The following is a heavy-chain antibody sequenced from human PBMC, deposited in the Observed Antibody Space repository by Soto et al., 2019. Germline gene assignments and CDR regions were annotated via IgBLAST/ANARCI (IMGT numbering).Heavy chain of an antibody. J-gene: IGHJ4*02. CDR1: GFTFSSYA. D-gene: IGHD3-3*01. CDR3: AKAVIEIDFWSAYYRYFDY. Sequence: GGSLRLSCAASGFTFSSYAMSWVRQAPGKGLEWVSAISGSGGSTYYADSVKGRFTISRDNSKNTLYLQMNSLRAEDTAVYYCAKAVIEIDFWSAYYRYFDYWGQGTLVTVSS. V-gene: IGHV3-23*01. CDR2: ISGSGGST.